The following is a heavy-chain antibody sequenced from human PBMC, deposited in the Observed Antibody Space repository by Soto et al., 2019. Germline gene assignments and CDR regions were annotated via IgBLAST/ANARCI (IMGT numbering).Heavy chain of an antibody. CDR3: ARDIVVVPAAHMDV. Sequence: SGGSLRLSCAASGFTFSSYGMHWVRQAPGKGLEWVAVIWYDGSNKYYADSVKGRFTISRDNSKNKLYLQMNSLRAEDTAVYYCARDIVVVPAAHMDVWGKGTTVTVSS. V-gene: IGHV3-33*01. CDR1: GFTFSSYG. CDR2: IWYDGSNK. D-gene: IGHD2-2*01. J-gene: IGHJ6*03.